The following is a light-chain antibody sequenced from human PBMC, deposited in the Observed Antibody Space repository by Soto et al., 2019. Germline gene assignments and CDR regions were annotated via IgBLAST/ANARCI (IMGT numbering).Light chain of an antibody. CDR3: AAWDDRLSGYV. J-gene: IGLJ1*01. Sequence: QSVLTQPPSASGTPGQRVTISCSGSSSNFGSNYVYWYQQLPGTAPKLLIYSYNQRPSGVPDRFSGSKSGTSASLAISGLRSEDEADYYCAAWDDRLSGYVFGTGTKLTVL. CDR1: SSNFGSNY. CDR2: SYN. V-gene: IGLV1-47*02.